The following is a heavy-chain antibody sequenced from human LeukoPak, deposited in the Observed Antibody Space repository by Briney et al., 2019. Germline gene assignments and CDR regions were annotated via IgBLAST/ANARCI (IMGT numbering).Heavy chain of an antibody. J-gene: IGHJ4*02. D-gene: IGHD3-10*01. Sequence: PSETLSLTCTVSGYSIGSGYYWGWIRQPPGKGLEWIGSIYHSGSTYYNPSLKSRVTISVDTSKNQFSLKLSSVTAADTAVYYCATQDAYYGSTYRGQGTLVTVSS. CDR3: ATQDAYYGSTY. CDR2: IYHSGST. V-gene: IGHV4-38-2*02. CDR1: GYSIGSGYY.